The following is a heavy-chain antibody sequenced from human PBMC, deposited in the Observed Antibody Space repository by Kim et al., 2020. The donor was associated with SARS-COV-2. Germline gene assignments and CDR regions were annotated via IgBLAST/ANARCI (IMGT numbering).Heavy chain of an antibody. CDR3: ARMSYDILTGQPYYFDY. CDR2: IYYSGST. J-gene: IGHJ4*01. V-gene: IGHV4-59*01. CDR1: GGSISSYY. D-gene: IGHD3-9*01. Sequence: SETLSLTCTVSGGSISSYYWSWIRQPPGKGLEWIGYIYYSGSTNYNPSLKSRVTISVDTSKNQFSLKLSSVTAADTAVYYCARMSYDILTGQPYYFDYWG.